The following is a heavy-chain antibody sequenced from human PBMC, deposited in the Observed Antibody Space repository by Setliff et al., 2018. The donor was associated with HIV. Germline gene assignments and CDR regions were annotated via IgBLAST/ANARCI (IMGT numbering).Heavy chain of an antibody. V-gene: IGHV1-18*01. CDR1: GYSFTTYG. CDR3: ARGHHFYWYFDF. CDR2: ISVYNGQT. J-gene: IGHJ2*01. Sequence: ASVKVSCKASGYSFTTYGISWVRQAPGQGLEWVGWISVYNGQTLYAQKVQDRITVTMDIPKDTAYMELRGLTPDDTAVYYCARGHHFYWYFDFWGPGTLVTVSS.